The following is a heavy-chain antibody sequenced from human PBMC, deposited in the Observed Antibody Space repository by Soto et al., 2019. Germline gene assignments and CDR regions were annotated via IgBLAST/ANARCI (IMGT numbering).Heavy chain of an antibody. D-gene: IGHD3-22*01. V-gene: IGHV4-30-2*01. CDR3: ARGGVDYYDSSGYYFSPYYFDY. Sequence: QLQLQESGSGLVKPSQTLSLTCAVSGGSISSGGYSWSWIRQPPGKGLEWIGYIYHSGRTYYNPSLKSRVTISVDRSKNQFSLKLSSVTAADTAVYYCARGGVDYYDSSGYYFSPYYFDYWGQGTLVTVSS. CDR1: GGSISSGGYS. J-gene: IGHJ4*02. CDR2: IYHSGRT.